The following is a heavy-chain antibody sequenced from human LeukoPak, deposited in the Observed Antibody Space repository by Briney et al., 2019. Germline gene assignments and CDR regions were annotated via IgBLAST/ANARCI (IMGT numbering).Heavy chain of an antibody. CDR2: ISSIGSTI. Sequence: GGSLRLSCAASGFTFRGYSMKGVRQTPGKGLEWGSDISSIGSTIYSAESVKGRFTISRDHAKNSLYLQMNSLRAEDTAVYYCARGRGYSYDTDYWGQGTLVTVSS. V-gene: IGHV3-48*01. CDR3: ARGRGYSYDTDY. CDR1: GFTFRGYS. J-gene: IGHJ4*02. D-gene: IGHD5-18*01.